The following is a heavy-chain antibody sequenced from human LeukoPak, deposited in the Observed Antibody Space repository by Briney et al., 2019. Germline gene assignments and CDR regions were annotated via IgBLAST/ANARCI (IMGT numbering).Heavy chain of an antibody. V-gene: IGHV3-7*01. CDR2: INQDGNRE. Sequence: GGPLRLSCTVSGITFSRYWISWVRQAPGKGLEWVANINQDGNRENYVDSVKGRFSISRDNAKNSLFLQMHSLRAEDTAVYYCATTFPYCSDGTCALGGQGTLVTVSS. J-gene: IGHJ4*02. CDR3: ATTFPYCSDGTCAL. D-gene: IGHD2-15*01. CDR1: GITFSRYW.